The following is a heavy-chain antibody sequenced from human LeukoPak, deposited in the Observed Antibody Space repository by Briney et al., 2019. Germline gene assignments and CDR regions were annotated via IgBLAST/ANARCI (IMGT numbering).Heavy chain of an antibody. Sequence: SETLSRTCTVSGGSISSSSYYWGWFRQPPGKGLEWIGSIYYSGSTYYNPSLKSRVTISVDTSKNQFSLKLSPVTAADTAAYYCARDRGPTKGFDYWGQGTLVTVSS. D-gene: IGHD1-26*01. CDR2: IYYSGST. J-gene: IGHJ4*02. V-gene: IGHV4-39*07. CDR1: GGSISSSSYY. CDR3: ARDRGPTKGFDY.